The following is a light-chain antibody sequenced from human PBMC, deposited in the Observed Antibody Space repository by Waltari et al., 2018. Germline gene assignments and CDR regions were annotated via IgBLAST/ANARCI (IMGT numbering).Light chain of an antibody. Sequence: QSALTQPASVSGSPGPSITIPCTGTSSDGGGYNYVPWYQQHPGQAPKLMISDVSNPPSGVSNRLSGSKSGNTASLTISGLQAEDEADYYCSSYTSSSTLEVFGSGTKVTVL. J-gene: IGLJ6*01. CDR1: SSDGGGYNY. V-gene: IGLV2-14*03. CDR3: SSYTSSSTLEV. CDR2: DVS.